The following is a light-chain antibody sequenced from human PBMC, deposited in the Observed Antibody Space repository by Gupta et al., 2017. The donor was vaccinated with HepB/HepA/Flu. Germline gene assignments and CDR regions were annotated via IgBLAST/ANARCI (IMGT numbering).Light chain of an antibody. Sequence: IQLTQSPSSLSAAVGDRVTINCRASQSMGKYLNWYQQKPGKAPKLLIYIASNLQSGVPSRFSGSGSGTDCTVTISSLQPEDSATYYCQHTYNLPWTFGQGTKVEI. CDR2: IAS. CDR3: QHTYNLPWT. V-gene: IGKV1-39*01. CDR1: QSMGKY. J-gene: IGKJ1*01.